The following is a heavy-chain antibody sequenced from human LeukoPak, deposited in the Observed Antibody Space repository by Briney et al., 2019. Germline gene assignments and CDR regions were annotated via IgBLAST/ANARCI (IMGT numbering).Heavy chain of an antibody. J-gene: IGHJ4*02. CDR3: ARDLRGSSYYYDSSGYHPFDY. CDR2: IIPIFGTA. Sequence: SVKVSCTASGGTFSSYAISWVRQAPGQGLEWMGGIIPIFGTANYAQKFQGRVTITADESTSTAYMELSSLRSEDTAVYYCARDLRGSSYYYDSSGYHPFDYWGQGTLVTVSS. CDR1: GGTFSSYA. D-gene: IGHD3-22*01. V-gene: IGHV1-69*13.